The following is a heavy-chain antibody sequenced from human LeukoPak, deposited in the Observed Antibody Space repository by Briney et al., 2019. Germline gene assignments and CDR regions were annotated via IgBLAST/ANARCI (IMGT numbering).Heavy chain of an antibody. D-gene: IGHD4-17*01. CDR2: IRYDGSNT. Sequence: GGSLRLSCAASGFTFNNYGMHWVRQAPGKGLEWLAFIRYDGSNTYYAGSVKGRFTVSRDDSKNTLYLQMNSLRGDDTAVYYCAKDGTVTTARYYYYYMDVWGKGTTVTVSS. CDR1: GFTFNNYG. V-gene: IGHV3-30*02. J-gene: IGHJ6*03. CDR3: AKDGTVTTARYYYYYMDV.